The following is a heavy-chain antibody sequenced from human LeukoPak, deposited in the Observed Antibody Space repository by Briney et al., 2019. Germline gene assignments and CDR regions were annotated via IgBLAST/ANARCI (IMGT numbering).Heavy chain of an antibody. V-gene: IGHV1-8*01. D-gene: IGHD3-10*01. Sequence: ASVKVSCKASGYTFTSYYMHWVRQAPGQGLEWMGWMNPNSGNTGYAQKFQGSVTITRNTSISTAYMELSNLRSEDTAMYYCARGRWFGETYYYYMDVWGKGTTVTVSS. J-gene: IGHJ6*03. CDR3: ARGRWFGETYYYYMDV. CDR1: GYTFTSYY. CDR2: MNPNSGNT.